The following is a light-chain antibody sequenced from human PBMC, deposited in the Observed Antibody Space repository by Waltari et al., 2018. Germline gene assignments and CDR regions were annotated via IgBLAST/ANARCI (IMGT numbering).Light chain of an antibody. CDR3: LQYNSYPWT. CDR2: KAS. J-gene: IGKJ1*01. CDR1: KSIVFW. V-gene: IGKV1-5*03. Sequence: DIQVTQSPSSLSASVGDRVTITCLASKSIVFWLAWYQQKPGKAPRLLIYKASYLESGVPSRFGSSASGTAFTLTISSLQADDFATYYCLQYNSYPWTFGQGTTVEI.